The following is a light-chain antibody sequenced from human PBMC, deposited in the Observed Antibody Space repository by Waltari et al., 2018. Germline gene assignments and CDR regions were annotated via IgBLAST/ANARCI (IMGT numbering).Light chain of an antibody. Sequence: QTVVTQEPSLTVSPGGTVTLTCASSTGAVTSDYYPNWFQQKPGQAPRARIHSTSGPDSWTTTRLSGSLLGDKAALTRSGVQPEDEADYYCLLYYGGPWVFGGGTKVTVL. J-gene: IGLJ3*02. CDR3: LLYYGGPWV. V-gene: IGLV7-43*01. CDR2: STS. CDR1: TGAVTSDYY.